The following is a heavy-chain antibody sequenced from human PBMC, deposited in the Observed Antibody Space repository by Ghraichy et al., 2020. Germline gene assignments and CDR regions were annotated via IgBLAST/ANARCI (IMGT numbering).Heavy chain of an antibody. J-gene: IGHJ6*02. CDR2: ISGSGGRT. CDR3: TKGDSSAYFYYGMDV. Sequence: GGSLRLSCAASGFTFNNYAMNWVRQAPGKGLEWVSAISGSGGRTYYADSVKGRFTISRDNSKNTLYLQMSSLRAEDKAVYSCTKGDSSAYFYYGMDVWGQGTTVTVSS. D-gene: IGHD3-10*01. V-gene: IGHV3-23*01. CDR1: GFTFNNYA.